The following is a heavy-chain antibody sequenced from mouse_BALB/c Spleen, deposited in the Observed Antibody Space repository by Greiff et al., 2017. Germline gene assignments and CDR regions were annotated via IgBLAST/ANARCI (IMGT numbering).Heavy chain of an antibody. CDR3: AKLLRLRGAIDY. CDR2: ILPSIGRT. J-gene: IGHJ4*01. CDR1: ASEVFPIAY. Sequence: VQLQQSGSELRSPGSSVKLSCKDFASEVFPIAYMSWVRQKPGHGFEWIGDILPSIGRTIYGEKFEDKATLDADTVSNTAYLELNSLTSEDSAIYCCAKLLRLRGAIDYWGQGTSVTVSS. D-gene: IGHD1-2*01. V-gene: IGHV15-2*02.